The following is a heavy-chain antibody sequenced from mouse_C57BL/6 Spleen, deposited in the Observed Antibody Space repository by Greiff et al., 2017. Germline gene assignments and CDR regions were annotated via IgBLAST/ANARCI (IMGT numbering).Heavy chain of an antibody. D-gene: IGHD1-1*01. CDR2: ISSGGDYI. Sequence: EVKLMESGEGLVKPGGSLKLSCAASGFTFSSYAMSWVRQTPEKRLEWVAYISSGGDYIYYADTVKGRFTISRDNARNTLYLQMSSLKSEDTAMYYCTRDYYGSSLAYWGQGTLVTVSA. CDR3: TRDYYGSSLAY. CDR1: GFTFSSYA. V-gene: IGHV5-9-1*02. J-gene: IGHJ3*01.